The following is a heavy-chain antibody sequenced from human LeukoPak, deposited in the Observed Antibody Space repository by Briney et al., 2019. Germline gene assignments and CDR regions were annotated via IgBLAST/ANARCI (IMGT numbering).Heavy chain of an antibody. CDR3: TRDVSASMVRGGEIDY. D-gene: IGHD3-10*01. J-gene: IGHJ4*02. V-gene: IGHV3-49*04. CDR1: GFTFGDYA. CDR2: IRSKAYGGTT. Sequence: PGGSLRLSCTASGFTFGDYAMSWVRQAPGKGLEWVGFIRSKAYGGTTEYAASVKGRFTISRDDSKSIAYLQMNSLKTEDTAVYYCTRDVSASMVRGGEIDYWGQGTLVTVSS.